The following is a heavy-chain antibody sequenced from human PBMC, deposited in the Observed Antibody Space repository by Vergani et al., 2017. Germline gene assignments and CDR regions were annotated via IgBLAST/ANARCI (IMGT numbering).Heavy chain of an antibody. CDR3: VKDIAASGNYWYFDL. Sequence: QVQLVESGGGLVQPGGSLRLSCAASGFTFSANYMSWIRQAPGKGLEWVSHISGSGDIVYYADSVRGRFTISRDNTKNSLYLQMNSLRAEDTALYYCVKDIAASGNYWYFDLWGRGTLVTVSS. CDR1: GFTFSANY. CDR2: ISGSGDIV. D-gene: IGHD6-13*01. V-gene: IGHV3-11*01. J-gene: IGHJ2*01.